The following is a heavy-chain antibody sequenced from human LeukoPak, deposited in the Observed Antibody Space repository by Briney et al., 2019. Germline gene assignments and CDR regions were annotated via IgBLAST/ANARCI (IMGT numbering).Heavy chain of an antibody. CDR1: VYTFTAYY. D-gene: IGHD1-26*01. CDR2: INPNSGGT. CDR3: ARGGQGAPLDY. V-gene: IGHV1-2*02. Sequence: GASVNVSCKASVYTFTAYYMHWVRQAPGQGLEWMGWINPNSGGTNYAQKFQGRVTMTRDTSISTAYMELSRLRSDDTAVYSCARGGQGAPLDYWGQGSLVTVSS. J-gene: IGHJ4*02.